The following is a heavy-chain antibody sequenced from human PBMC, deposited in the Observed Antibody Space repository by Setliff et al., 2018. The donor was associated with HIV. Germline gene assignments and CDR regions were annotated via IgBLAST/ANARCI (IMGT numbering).Heavy chain of an antibody. CDR1: GGSISSSTYY. J-gene: IGHJ5*02. CDR3: ARRGRDGVSIVFATGFDP. Sequence: SETLSLTCSVSGGSISSSTYYWGWIRQPPGKGLEWIGDIFYTGNTYYNPSLKSRVAISVDTSENQFSLKLNSVTAADTAVYYCARRGRDGVSIVFATGFDPWGQGTLVTVSS. CDR2: IFYTGNT. D-gene: IGHD2-8*01. V-gene: IGHV4-39*01.